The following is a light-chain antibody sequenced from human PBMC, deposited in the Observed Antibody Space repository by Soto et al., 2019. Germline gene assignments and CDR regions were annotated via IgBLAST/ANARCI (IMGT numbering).Light chain of an antibody. Sequence: DIQLTQSPSFLSASVGDRVTIACRASQSVNTWLAWYQKKPGKAPKLLIYDVSSLQSGVPSRFSGSGSGTEFTLTISSLQPDDFATYYCQQYNSDWKFGQGTKVDIK. V-gene: IGKV1-5*01. J-gene: IGKJ1*01. CDR1: QSVNTW. CDR3: QQYNSDWK. CDR2: DVS.